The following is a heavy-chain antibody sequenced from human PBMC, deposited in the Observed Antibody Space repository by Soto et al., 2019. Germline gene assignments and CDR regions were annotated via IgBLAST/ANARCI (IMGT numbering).Heavy chain of an antibody. D-gene: IGHD3-22*01. V-gene: IGHV3-7*01. CDR2: IKQDGSEK. CDR3: ARAMDDSSGYRLNFDY. Sequence: EVQLVESGGGLVQPGGSLRLSCAASGFTFSSYWMSWVRQAPGKGLEWVANIKQDGSEKYYVDSVKGRFTISRDNAKNSLYLQMNSLRAEDTAVYYCARAMDDSSGYRLNFDYWGQGTLVTVSS. CDR1: GFTFSSYW. J-gene: IGHJ4*02.